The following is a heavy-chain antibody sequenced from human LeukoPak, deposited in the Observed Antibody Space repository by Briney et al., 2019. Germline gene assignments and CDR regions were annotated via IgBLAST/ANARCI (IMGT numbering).Heavy chain of an antibody. Sequence: SQTLSLTCAVDGGSFSGYYWSWIRQPPGKGLEWIGEINHSGSTNYNPSLKSRVTISVDTSKNQFSLKLSSVTAADTAVYYCARHANSGSWYYFDYWGQGTLVTVSS. CDR1: GGSFSGYY. CDR2: INHSGST. J-gene: IGHJ4*02. D-gene: IGHD1-26*01. CDR3: ARHANSGSWYYFDY. V-gene: IGHV4-34*01.